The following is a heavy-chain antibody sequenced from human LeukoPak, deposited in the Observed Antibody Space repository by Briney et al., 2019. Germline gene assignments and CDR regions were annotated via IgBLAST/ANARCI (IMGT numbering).Heavy chain of an antibody. CDR1: GFTFNTYT. Sequence: AGGSLRLSCAASGFTFNTYTMNWARQAPGKGLEWVSSITASSTAIYSADSVKGRFTISRDNAKNSLYLQMNSLRAEDTAVYYCARFYGSGIRWFDPWGQGTLVTVSS. J-gene: IGHJ5*02. CDR2: ITASSTAI. V-gene: IGHV3-21*01. CDR3: ARFYGSGIRWFDP. D-gene: IGHD3-10*01.